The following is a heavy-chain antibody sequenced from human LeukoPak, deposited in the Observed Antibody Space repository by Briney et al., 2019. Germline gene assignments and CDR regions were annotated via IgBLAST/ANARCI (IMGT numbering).Heavy chain of an antibody. D-gene: IGHD3-9*01. J-gene: IGHJ5*02. CDR3: ARVGMYYDILTGYYPRWFDP. CDR1: DDSISNYY. V-gene: IGHV4-4*07. Sequence: SETLSLTCTVSDDSISNYYWSWIRQPAGKGLEWIGRIYTSGSANYNPSLKSRVTMSIDTSKNEFPLKLSSVTAADTAVYYCARVGMYYDILTGYYPRWFDPWGQGTLVTVSS. CDR2: IYTSGSA.